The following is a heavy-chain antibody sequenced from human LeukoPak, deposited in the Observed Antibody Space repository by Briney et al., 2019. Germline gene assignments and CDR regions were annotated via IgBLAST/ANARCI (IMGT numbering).Heavy chain of an antibody. CDR1: GGSFSGYY. J-gene: IGHJ4*02. CDR3: ARQYYYDSSGYRDY. Sequence: PSETLSLTCAVYGGSFSGYYWSWIRQPPGKGLEWIGEINHSGSTNYNPSLKSRVTISVDTSKNQFSLKLSSVTAADTAVYYCARQYYYDSSGYRDYWGQGTLVTVSS. V-gene: IGHV4-34*01. CDR2: INHSGST. D-gene: IGHD3-22*01.